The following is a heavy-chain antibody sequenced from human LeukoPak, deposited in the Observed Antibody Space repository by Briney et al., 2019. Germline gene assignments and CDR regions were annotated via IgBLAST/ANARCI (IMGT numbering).Heavy chain of an antibody. Sequence: GGSLRLSCAASGFTFSSYAMSWVRQVPGKGLEWVSVISGSGDNTYYADSVKGRFTISRDNSKNMLYLQMNSLRAEDTAVYYCAKPSGARWEFLRFEYWGQGALVTVSS. CDR3: AKPSGARWEFLRFEY. V-gene: IGHV3-23*01. CDR2: ISGSGDNT. J-gene: IGHJ4*02. D-gene: IGHD1-26*01. CDR1: GFTFSSYA.